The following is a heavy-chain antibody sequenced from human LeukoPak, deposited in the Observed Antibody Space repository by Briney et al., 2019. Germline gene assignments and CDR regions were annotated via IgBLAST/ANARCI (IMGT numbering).Heavy chain of an antibody. D-gene: IGHD2-2*01. CDR1: GYTFTGYD. V-gene: IGHV1-8*01. CDR3: ASIGVVPAAISPPSAYYYYYGMDV. CDR2: MNPNSGNT. J-gene: IGHJ6*02. Sequence: ASVKVSCKASGYTFTGYDINWVRQATGQGLEWMGWMNPNSGNTGYAQKFQGRVTMTRNTSISTAYMELSSLRSEDTAVYYCASIGVVPAAISPPSAYYYYYGMDVWGQGTTVTVSS.